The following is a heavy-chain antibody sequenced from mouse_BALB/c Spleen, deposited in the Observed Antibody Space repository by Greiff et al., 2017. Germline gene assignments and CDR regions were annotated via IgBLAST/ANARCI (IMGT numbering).Heavy chain of an antibody. CDR3: ARDITTVVANYAMDY. D-gene: IGHD1-1*01. CDR2: IWAGGST. Sequence: VMLVESGPGLVAPSQSLSITCTVSGFSLTSYGVHWVRQPPGKGLEWLGVIWAGGSTNYNSALMSRLSISKDNSKSQVFLKMNSLQTDDTAMYYCARDITTVVANYAMDYWGQGTSVTVSS. J-gene: IGHJ4*01. V-gene: IGHV2-9*02. CDR1: GFSLTSYG.